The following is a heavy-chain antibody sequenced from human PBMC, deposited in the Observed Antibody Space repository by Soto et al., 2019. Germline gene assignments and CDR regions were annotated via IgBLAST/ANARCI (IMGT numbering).Heavy chain of an antibody. CDR2: INHSGST. CDR1: GGSFSGYY. Sequence: SLTCAVYGGSFSGYYWSWIRQPPGKGLEWIGEINHSGSTNYNPSLKSRVTISVDTSKNQFSLKLSSVTAADTAVYYCARGRSRTGSGSYYPLWGQGTLVTVSS. J-gene: IGHJ4*02. V-gene: IGHV4-34*01. CDR3: ARGRSRTGSGSYYPL. D-gene: IGHD3-10*01.